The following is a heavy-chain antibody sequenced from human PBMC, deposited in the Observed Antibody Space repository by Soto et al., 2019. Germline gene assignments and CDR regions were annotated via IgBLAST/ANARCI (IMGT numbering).Heavy chain of an antibody. Sequence: PGESLKISCKGSGYSFTSYWISWVRQMPGKGLEWMGRIDPSDSYTNYSPSFQGHVTISADKSIRTAYLQWSSLKASDTAMYYCARHKGIAVACNLDYWGQGTLVTVSS. V-gene: IGHV5-10-1*01. J-gene: IGHJ4*02. CDR3: ARHKGIAVACNLDY. CDR1: GYSFTSYW. CDR2: IDPSDSYT. D-gene: IGHD6-19*01.